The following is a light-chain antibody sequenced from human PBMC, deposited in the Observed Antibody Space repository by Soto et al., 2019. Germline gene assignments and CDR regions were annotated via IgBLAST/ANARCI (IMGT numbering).Light chain of an antibody. V-gene: IGKV2-24*01. CDR2: KIS. CDR1: QSLLHSDGNTY. CDR3: MQATHYPPYT. Sequence: DIVMTQTPLSSPVTLGQPASISCRSSQSLLHSDGNTYLSWVQQRPGQPPRLLIYKISNRLSGVPDRFSGSGAGTDFTLQISRVEADDVAVYYCMQATHYPPYTFGQGTKLEI. J-gene: IGKJ2*01.